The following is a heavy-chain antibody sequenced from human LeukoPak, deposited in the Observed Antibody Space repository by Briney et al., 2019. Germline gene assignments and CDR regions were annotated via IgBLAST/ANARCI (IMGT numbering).Heavy chain of an antibody. Sequence: PSETLSLTCTVSGGSISSYYWSWIRQPPGKGLEWIGCIYYSGSTNYNPSLKSRVTISVDTSKNQFSLKLSSVTAADTAVYYCARVMRYTAMVTKAGFDYWGQGTLVTVSS. V-gene: IGHV4-59*01. CDR2: IYYSGST. CDR3: ARVMRYTAMVTKAGFDY. CDR1: GGSISSYY. D-gene: IGHD5-18*01. J-gene: IGHJ4*02.